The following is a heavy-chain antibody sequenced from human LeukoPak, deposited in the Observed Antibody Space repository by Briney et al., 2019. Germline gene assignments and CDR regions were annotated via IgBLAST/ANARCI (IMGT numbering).Heavy chain of an antibody. V-gene: IGHV3-74*01. Sequence: PGGSLRLSCAASGFTFSSYWMHWVRQAPGKGLVWVSRINSVGSSTSYADSVKGRSTISRDNAKNTLYLQMNSLRAEDTAVYYCARDRGSSCLDVWGKGTTVTVSS. CDR1: GFTFSSYW. J-gene: IGHJ6*04. CDR2: INSVGSST. D-gene: IGHD6-13*01. CDR3: ARDRGSSCLDV.